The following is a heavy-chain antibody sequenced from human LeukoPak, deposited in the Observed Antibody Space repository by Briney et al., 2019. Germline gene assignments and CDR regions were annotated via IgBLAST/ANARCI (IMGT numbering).Heavy chain of an antibody. V-gene: IGHV1-18*01. D-gene: IGHD4-11*01. CDR3: ARDGPYNDHSNLFDY. CDR2: ISAYNGNT. CDR1: GYTFTSYG. J-gene: IGHJ4*02. Sequence: ASVKVSCKASGYTFTSYGISWVRQAPGQGLEWMGWISAYNGNTNYAQKLQGRVTMTTDTSTSTAYMELRSLRSDDTAVYYCARDGPYNDHSNLFDYWGQGTLVTVSS.